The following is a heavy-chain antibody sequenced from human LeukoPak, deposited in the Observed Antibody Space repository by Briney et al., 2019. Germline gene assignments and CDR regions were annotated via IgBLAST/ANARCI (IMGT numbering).Heavy chain of an antibody. J-gene: IGHJ4*02. D-gene: IGHD2-2*01. CDR1: GFTFSRFA. V-gene: IGHV3-21*05. Sequence: TGGSLRLSCAASGFTFSRFAMNWVRHAPGKGLEWISYINTDSSDIHYADSVKGRFTISRDNARNTLFLQLSSLRAEDSAVYYCARDTFQPGLIDSWGQGTLVSVS. CDR2: INTDSSDI. CDR3: ARDTFQPGLIDS.